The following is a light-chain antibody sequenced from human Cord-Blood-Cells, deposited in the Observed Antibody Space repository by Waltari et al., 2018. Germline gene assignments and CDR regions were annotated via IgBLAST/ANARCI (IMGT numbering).Light chain of an antibody. CDR3: MQGIHLPSVYMYT. Sequence: DIVMTQTPLSLSVTPGQPASISCKSSQSLLHSDGKTYLYWYLQKPGQAQQLLIYEVSSRVSGVPDRFSGSGSGTDFTRKISRVEAEDVGVYYCMQGIHLPSVYMYTFGQGTKLEIK. CDR2: EVS. J-gene: IGKJ2*01. CDR1: QSLLHSDGKTY. V-gene: IGKV2-29*02.